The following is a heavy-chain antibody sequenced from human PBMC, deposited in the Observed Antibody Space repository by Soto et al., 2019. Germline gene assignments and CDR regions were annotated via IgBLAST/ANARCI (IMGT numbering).Heavy chain of an antibody. CDR1: GGSISSGGYY. J-gene: IGHJ4*02. CDR3: AKNRRDILSEVLGPYDY. Sequence: SETLSLTCAVSGGSISSGGYYWSWIRQHPGKGLEWIGYIYYSGSTYYNPSLKSRVTISVDTSKNQFSLKLSSVTAADTAVYNCAKNRRDILSEVLGPYDYGAQGTRVPVSS. D-gene: IGHD3-16*01. CDR2: IYYSGST. V-gene: IGHV4-31*11.